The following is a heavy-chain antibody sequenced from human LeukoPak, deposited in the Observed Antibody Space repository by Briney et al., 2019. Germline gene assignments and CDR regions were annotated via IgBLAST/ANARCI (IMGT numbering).Heavy chain of an antibody. J-gene: IGHJ4*02. D-gene: IGHD3-22*01. Sequence: ASVKVSCKASGYTFTSYGISWVRQAPGQGLEWMGWISAYNGNTNYAQKLQGRVTITRNTSISTAYMELSSLRSEDTAVYYCATHTRDYYDSSLGYWGQGTLVTVSS. V-gene: IGHV1-18*01. CDR3: ATHTRDYYDSSLGY. CDR1: GYTFTSYG. CDR2: ISAYNGNT.